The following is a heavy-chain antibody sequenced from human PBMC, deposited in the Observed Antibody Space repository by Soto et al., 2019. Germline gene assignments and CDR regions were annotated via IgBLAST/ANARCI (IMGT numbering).Heavy chain of an antibody. CDR1: GYTFTSYD. D-gene: IGHD3-10*01. J-gene: IGHJ6*03. V-gene: IGHV1-8*01. Sequence: ASVKVSCKASGYTFTSYDINCVRPATGQGLEWMGWMNPNSGNTGYAQKFQGRVTMTRNTSISTAYMELSSLRSEDTAVYYCARKGSGSYFYYYYYMDVWGKGTTVTVSS. CDR2: MNPNSGNT. CDR3: ARKGSGSYFYYYYYMDV.